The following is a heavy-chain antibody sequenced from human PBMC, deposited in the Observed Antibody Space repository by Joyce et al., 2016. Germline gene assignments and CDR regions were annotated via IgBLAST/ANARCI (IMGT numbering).Heavy chain of an antibody. CDR3: GSVFEY. CDR1: GFTFTNYW. CDR2: VDSDGSGT. Sequence: EVQLVESGGGLLQPGVSLRLSCAASGFTFTNYWMHWVRQAPGEGLVWVARVDSDGSGTSYADSVKGRFTISRDNAKNMVYLQMNSLRIEDTAVYYCGSVFEYWGRGALVTVSS. V-gene: IGHV3-74*01. J-gene: IGHJ4*02.